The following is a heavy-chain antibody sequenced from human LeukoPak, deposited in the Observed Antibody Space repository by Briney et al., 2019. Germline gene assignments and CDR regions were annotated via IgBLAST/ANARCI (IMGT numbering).Heavy chain of an antibody. CDR3: ARARDFTGRYPDVFDV. J-gene: IGHJ3*01. CDR2: VHHSGYI. CDR1: GASITNYY. D-gene: IGHD2-8*02. V-gene: IGHV4-59*01. Sequence: PSETLSLTCSVSGASITNYYWNWLRQSPGKGLEWIGDVHHSGYINYNPSVKSRIAMSVDTSRSQFSLRLTSVTAADTAVYYCARARDFTGRYPDVFDVWGQGTMVTVSS.